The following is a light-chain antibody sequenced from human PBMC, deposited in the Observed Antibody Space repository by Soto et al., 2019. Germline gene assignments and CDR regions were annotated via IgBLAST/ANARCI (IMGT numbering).Light chain of an antibody. CDR1: QSVSNNY. J-gene: IGKJ1*01. CDR3: QQYGSSGT. V-gene: IGKV3-20*01. Sequence: DIVMTQSPGTLSLSPGERATLSRTASQSVSNNYLAWYQQKAGQAPRLLIYGASNRATGIPDRFSGSGSGTDFTLTISRLEPEDYAVYYCQQYGSSGTFGQETKVDIK. CDR2: GAS.